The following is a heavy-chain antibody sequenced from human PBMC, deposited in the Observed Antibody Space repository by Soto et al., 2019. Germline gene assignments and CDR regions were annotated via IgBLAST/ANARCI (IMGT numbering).Heavy chain of an antibody. CDR3: ARWDSNWFDP. J-gene: IGHJ5*02. Sequence: PSETLSLTCAVYGGSFSGYYWSWIRQPPGKGLEWIGEINHSGSTNYNPSLKSRVTISVDTSKNQFSLKLNSVTTADTAVYYCARWDSNWFDPWGQGVLVNVS. CDR2: INHSGST. CDR1: GGSFSGYY. D-gene: IGHD1-26*01. V-gene: IGHV4-34*01.